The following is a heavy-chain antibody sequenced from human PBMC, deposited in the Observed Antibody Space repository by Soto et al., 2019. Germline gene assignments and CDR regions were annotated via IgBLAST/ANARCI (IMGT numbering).Heavy chain of an antibody. V-gene: IGHV3-33*01. CDR3: ARVSGFWSGLDTEYFDY. D-gene: IGHD3-3*01. J-gene: IGHJ4*02. Sequence: GGSLRLSCAASGFTFSSYGMHWVRQAPGKGLEWVAVIWYDGSNKYYADSVKGRFTISRDNSKNTLYLQMNSLRAEDTAVYYCARVSGFWSGLDTEYFDYWDQGTLVTVSS. CDR1: GFTFSSYG. CDR2: IWYDGSNK.